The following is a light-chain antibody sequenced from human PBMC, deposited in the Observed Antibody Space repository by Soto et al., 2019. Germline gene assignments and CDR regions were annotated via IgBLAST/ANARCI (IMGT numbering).Light chain of an antibody. CDR1: SSDVGGYNY. J-gene: IGLJ2*01. V-gene: IGLV2-14*01. CDR3: RPYFSHRSVV. Sequence: QSALTQPASVSGSPGQSITISCTGTSSDVGGYNYVSWYQQHPGKAPKLLIYDVSNRPSGVSNRFSGSKSGNTASLTISGLQAEDEGDYYCRPYFSHRSVVFGGGTQLTVL. CDR2: DVS.